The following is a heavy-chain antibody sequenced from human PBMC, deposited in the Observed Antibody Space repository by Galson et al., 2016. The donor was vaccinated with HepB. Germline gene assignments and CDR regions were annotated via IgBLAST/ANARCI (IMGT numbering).Heavy chain of an antibody. CDR3: ARFTQEWLDRVYYFDY. D-gene: IGHD6-19*01. J-gene: IGHJ4*02. Sequence: SLRLSCAASGFTFGRHAMSSVRQAPAKGLEWVSAISGDGGSTSYAGSVQGRFTSSRDRSTNTMYLQMNSLRTDDTAVYYCARFTQEWLDRVYYFDYWGQGTLVTVSS. CDR1: GFTFGRHA. V-gene: IGHV3-23*01. CDR2: ISGDGGST.